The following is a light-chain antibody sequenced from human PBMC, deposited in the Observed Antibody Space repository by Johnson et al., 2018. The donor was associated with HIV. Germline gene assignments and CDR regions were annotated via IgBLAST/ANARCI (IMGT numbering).Light chain of an antibody. CDR1: SSNIGNNY. Sequence: QSGLTPPPSVSAAPGQKVTISCSGSSSNIGNNYVSWYQKLPGTAPKLLIYGPTKRHSGIPDRFSGSKSGSSATLPITGLHAGDEAVYYCGTWDNSLDAYFVGTGTMVAVL. CDR3: GTWDNSLDAYF. J-gene: IGLJ1*01. V-gene: IGLV1-51*01. CDR2: GPT.